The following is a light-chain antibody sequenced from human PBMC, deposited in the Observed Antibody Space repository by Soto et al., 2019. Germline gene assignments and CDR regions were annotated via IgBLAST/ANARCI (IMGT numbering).Light chain of an antibody. CDR1: QSVSSN. V-gene: IGKV3-15*01. Sequence: IVRTQSPATLSVSPGERATLSCRASQSVSSNLAWYQQKPGQAPRLLIYGASTRATGIPARFSGSGSGTEFTLTISSLQSEDFAVYYCQQYNNWPRTFGQGTKVDIK. J-gene: IGKJ1*01. CDR2: GAS. CDR3: QQYNNWPRT.